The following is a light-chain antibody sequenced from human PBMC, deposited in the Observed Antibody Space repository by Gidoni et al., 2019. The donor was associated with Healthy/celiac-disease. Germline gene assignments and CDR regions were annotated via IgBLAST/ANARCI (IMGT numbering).Light chain of an antibody. CDR2: AAS. V-gene: IGKV1-39*01. CDR3: QQSYSTLPYT. CDR1: QSSSSY. Sequence: DIQMTQSPSSLSASVGDRVTITCRASQSSSSYLNWYQQKPWKAPKLLIYAASSVQSGVPSRFSGSGSGTYFTLTISSLQPEDFATYYCQQSYSTLPYTFGQGTKLEIK. J-gene: IGKJ2*01.